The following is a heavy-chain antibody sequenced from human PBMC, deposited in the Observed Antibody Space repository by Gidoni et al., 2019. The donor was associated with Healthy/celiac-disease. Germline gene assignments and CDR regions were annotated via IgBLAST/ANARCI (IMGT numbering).Heavy chain of an antibody. J-gene: IGHJ4*02. CDR1: GFTFDDYA. D-gene: IGHD2-15*01. CDR3: AKARGGVVVAATLDS. Sequence: EVQLVESGGGLVQPGRSLRLSCAASGFTFDDYAMHWVRQAPGKGLEWVSGISWNSGSIGYADSVKGRFTISRDNAKNSLYLQMNSLRAEDTALYYCAKARGGVVVAATLDSWGQGTLVTVSS. V-gene: IGHV3-9*01. CDR2: ISWNSGSI.